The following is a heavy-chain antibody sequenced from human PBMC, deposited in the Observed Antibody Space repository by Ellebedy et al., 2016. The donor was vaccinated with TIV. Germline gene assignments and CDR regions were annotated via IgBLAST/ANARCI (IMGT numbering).Heavy chain of an antibody. D-gene: IGHD1-26*01. Sequence: SGPTLVKPTQTLTLTCTFSGFSLSTSGVGVGWIRQPPGKALEWLAFVYWDDDNRYNPFLRSRLTVTKDTSKNQVVLTVTNVDPMDTATYFCAHRQTLSGSWNFGSFDYWGRGSLVTVSS. CDR1: GFSLSTSGVG. J-gene: IGHJ4*02. CDR2: VYWDDDN. V-gene: IGHV2-5*02. CDR3: AHRQTLSGSWNFGSFDY.